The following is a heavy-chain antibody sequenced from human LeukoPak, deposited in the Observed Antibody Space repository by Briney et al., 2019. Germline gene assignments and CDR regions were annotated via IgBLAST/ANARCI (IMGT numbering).Heavy chain of an antibody. CDR3: ARQRGSVCLDY. V-gene: IGHV1-18*01. CDR2: ISAYNGNT. D-gene: IGHD6-19*01. CDR1: GYTFTSYG. Sequence: GASVKVSCKASGYTFTSYGIRWVRQAPGQGLAWMGWISAYNGNTNYAQKLQGRVTMTTDTSTSTAYTELRSLRSDDTAVYYCARQRGSVCLDYWGHGTLVTVSS. J-gene: IGHJ4*01.